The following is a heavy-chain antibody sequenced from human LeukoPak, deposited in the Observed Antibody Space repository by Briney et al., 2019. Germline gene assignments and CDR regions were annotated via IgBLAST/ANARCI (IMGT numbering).Heavy chain of an antibody. V-gene: IGHV4-34*01. Sequence: SETLSLTCAVYGGSFSGYYWNWIRQPPGKGLEWIGEINHSGSTNYNPSLKSRVTISVDTSKNQFPLKLSSVTAADTAVYYCAKTPNAFVRGGYYFEYWGQGTLVTVSS. J-gene: IGHJ4*02. CDR1: GGSFSGYY. D-gene: IGHD6-6*01. CDR3: AKTPNAFVRGGYYFEY. CDR2: INHSGST.